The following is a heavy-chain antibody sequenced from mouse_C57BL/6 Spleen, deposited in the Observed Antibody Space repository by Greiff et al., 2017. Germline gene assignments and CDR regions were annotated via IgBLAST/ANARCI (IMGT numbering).Heavy chain of an antibody. CDR3: ARSSGSSFYWYFDV. CDR1: GYTFTSYG. V-gene: IGHV1-81*01. J-gene: IGHJ1*03. Sequence: VKVVESGAELARPGASVKLSCKASGYTFTSYGISWVKQRTGQGLEWIGEIYPRSGNTYYNEKFKGKATLTADKSSSTAYMELRSLTSEDSAVYFCARSSGSSFYWYFDVWGTGTTVTVSS. D-gene: IGHD1-1*01. CDR2: IYPRSGNT.